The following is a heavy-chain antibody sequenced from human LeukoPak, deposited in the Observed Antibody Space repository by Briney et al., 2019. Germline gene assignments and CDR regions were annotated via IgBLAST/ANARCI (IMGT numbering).Heavy chain of an antibody. J-gene: IGHJ3*02. D-gene: IGHD3-16*02. V-gene: IGHV3-48*01. CDR1: GFTFSSYS. CDR3: ARGPYSLGGVDI. Sequence: GGSLRLSCAASGFTFSSYSMNWVRQAPGKGLGWDAYISSSSSTIYYADSVKGRFTISRDNVKNSLYLQMHSLSAEDTAVYYCARGPYSLGGVDIWGEGTVVTVSS. CDR2: ISSSSSTI.